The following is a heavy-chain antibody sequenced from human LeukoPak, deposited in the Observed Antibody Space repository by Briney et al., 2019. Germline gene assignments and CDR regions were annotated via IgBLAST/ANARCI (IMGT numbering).Heavy chain of an antibody. CDR1: GYTFTGYY. Sequence: GASVKVSCKASGYTFTGYYMHWVRQAPGQGHEWMGWINPNSGGTNYAQKFQGRVTMTRDTSISTAYMELSRLRSDDTAVYYCARAPRGYDSYFDYWGQGTLVTVSS. D-gene: IGHD5-12*01. CDR3: ARAPRGYDSYFDY. V-gene: IGHV1-2*02. CDR2: INPNSGGT. J-gene: IGHJ4*02.